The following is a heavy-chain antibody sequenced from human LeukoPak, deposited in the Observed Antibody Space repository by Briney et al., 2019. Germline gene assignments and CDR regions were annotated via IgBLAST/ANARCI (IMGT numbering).Heavy chain of an antibody. V-gene: IGHV1-2*02. Sequence: ASVNVSLKSSGYTFTCYYLHWRRHAPGQGLELMGWINPNSGGTNNAQKFQGRVTMTRDTSISKAYMERSRLRSDDTAVYYCARDRGYYDSSGYPLLNYWGQGTLVTVSS. CDR2: INPNSGGT. CDR1: GYTFTCYY. D-gene: IGHD3-22*01. CDR3: ARDRGYYDSSGYPLLNY. J-gene: IGHJ4*02.